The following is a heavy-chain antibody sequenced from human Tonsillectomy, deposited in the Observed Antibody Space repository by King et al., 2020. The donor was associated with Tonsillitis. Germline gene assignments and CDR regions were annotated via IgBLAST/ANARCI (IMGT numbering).Heavy chain of an antibody. D-gene: IGHD3-22*01. Sequence: VPLQESGPGLVKPSETLSLTCTVSGGSISSYYWSWIRQPAGKGLEWIGRIYTSGSTNYNPSLKSRVTMSVDTSKNQFSLKLSSVTAADTAVYYCARDYSRYYDSSGYRVNWFDPWGQGTLVTVSS. CDR2: IYTSGST. CDR1: GGSISSYY. V-gene: IGHV4-4*07. CDR3: ARDYSRYYDSSGYRVNWFDP. J-gene: IGHJ5*02.